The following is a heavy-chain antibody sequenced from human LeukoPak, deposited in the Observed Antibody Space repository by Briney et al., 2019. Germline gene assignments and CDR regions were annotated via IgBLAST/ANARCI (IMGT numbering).Heavy chain of an antibody. CDR1: GYTITGYY. J-gene: IGHJ4*02. D-gene: IGHD1-14*01. Sequence: ASVTVSCKAFGYTITGYYIHWVRQAPGQGLEWMGWINPNNGGTNSAQKFQGRVTMTRDTSIGTAYMELNRLTYDDTAVYYCGRDRHRNQGNFDYWGQGTLVTVSS. CDR3: GRDRHRNQGNFDY. V-gene: IGHV1-2*02. CDR2: INPNNGGT.